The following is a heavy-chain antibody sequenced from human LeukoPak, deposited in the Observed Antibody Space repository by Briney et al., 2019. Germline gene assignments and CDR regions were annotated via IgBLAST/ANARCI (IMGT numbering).Heavy chain of an antibody. Sequence: GGSLRLSCAASGFTFDDYDMSWVRHAPGKGLEWVAGINWNGGSTDYAYSVKGRFTTSRDKAKNSLYLQMNSLRAEDSALYYCARDQFGVIIVTSQYYFDYWGQGTLVTVSS. J-gene: IGHJ4*02. D-gene: IGHD3-3*01. CDR2: INWNGGST. V-gene: IGHV3-20*04. CDR3: ARDQFGVIIVTSQYYFDY. CDR1: GFTFDDYD.